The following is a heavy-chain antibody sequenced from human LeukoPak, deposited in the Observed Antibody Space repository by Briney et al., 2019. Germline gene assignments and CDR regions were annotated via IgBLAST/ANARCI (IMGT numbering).Heavy chain of an antibody. CDR3: VNRGGLLLYFIY. CDR1: GFTFSSYA. J-gene: IGHJ4*02. Sequence: QPGGSLRLSCSDSGFTFSSYAMYWVRQAPGKGLEYVSGISSNGGSTYYADSVKGRFTISRDNSKNTLYLQMSSLRAEDTAVYYCVNRGGLLLYFIYWGQGTLVTVSS. D-gene: IGHD3-22*01. V-gene: IGHV3-64D*06. CDR2: ISSNGGST.